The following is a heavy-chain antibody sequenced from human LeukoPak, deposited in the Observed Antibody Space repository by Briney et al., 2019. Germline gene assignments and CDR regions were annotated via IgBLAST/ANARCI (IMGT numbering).Heavy chain of an antibody. D-gene: IGHD6-19*01. J-gene: IGHJ4*02. Sequence: SETLSLTCAVYGGSFSGYYWSWIRQPPGKGLEWIGEINHGGSTNYNPSLKSRVTISVDTSKNQFSLKLSSVTAADTAVYYCARGSGWYYWGQGTLVTVSS. V-gene: IGHV4-34*01. CDR1: GGSFSGYY. CDR3: ARGSGWYY. CDR2: INHGGST.